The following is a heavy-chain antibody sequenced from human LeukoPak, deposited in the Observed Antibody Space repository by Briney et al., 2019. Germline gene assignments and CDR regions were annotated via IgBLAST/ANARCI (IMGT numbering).Heavy chain of an antibody. Sequence: GGSLRLSCAASGFTFSSYSMNWVRQAPGKGLEWVSSISSSSSYIYYADSVKGRFTISRDNAKNSLYLQMNSLRAEDTVVYYRGRGGGGGATYDYWGQGTLVTVSS. CDR2: ISSSSSYI. J-gene: IGHJ4*02. D-gene: IGHD1-26*01. CDR1: GFTFSSYS. CDR3: GRGGGGGATYDY. V-gene: IGHV3-21*01.